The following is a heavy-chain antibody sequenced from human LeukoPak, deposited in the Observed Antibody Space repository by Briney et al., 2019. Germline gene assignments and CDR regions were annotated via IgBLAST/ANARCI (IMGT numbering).Heavy chain of an antibody. CDR2: INPNSGGT. J-gene: IGHJ6*03. CDR1: XYTFTGYY. CDR3: XXXXXXAVYLYMDV. V-gene: IGHV1-2*02. D-gene: IGHD6-19*01. Sequence: CXASXYTFTGYYMHWVRQAPGQGLEWMGWINPNSGGTNYAQKFQGRVTMTRDTSMSTAYMELSRLRADDTAVYYCXXXXXXAVYLYMDVWGKGTTVTVSS.